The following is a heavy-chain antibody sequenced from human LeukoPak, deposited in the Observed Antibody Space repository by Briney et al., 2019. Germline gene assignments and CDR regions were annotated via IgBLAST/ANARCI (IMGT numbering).Heavy chain of an antibody. CDR2: INPSGGST. V-gene: IGHV1-46*03. J-gene: IGHJ4*02. D-gene: IGHD3-3*01. Sequence: ASVKVSCKASGYTFTSYYMHWVRQAPGQGLEWKGIINPSGGSTSYAQKFQGRVTMTRDTSTSTVYMELSSLRSEDTAVYYCASSSNVSGLKRFPPHYWGQGTLVTVSS. CDR1: GYTFTSYY. CDR3: ASSSNVSGLKRFPPHY.